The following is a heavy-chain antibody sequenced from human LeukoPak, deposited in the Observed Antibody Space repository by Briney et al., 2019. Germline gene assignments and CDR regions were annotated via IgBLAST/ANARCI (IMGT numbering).Heavy chain of an antibody. CDR1: GFTFSTYG. CDR3: ATWSGYYQRLDY. D-gene: IGHD3-3*01. J-gene: IGHJ4*02. V-gene: IGHV3-30*03. CDR2: ISHHGANK. Sequence: GGSLRLSCVASGFTFSTYGMSWVRQAPGKGLEWVAVISHHGANKFYGDSVKGRFTISRDNSNNMVYLQMNGRRAEDTAVYYCATWSGYYQRLDYWGQGTLVTVSS.